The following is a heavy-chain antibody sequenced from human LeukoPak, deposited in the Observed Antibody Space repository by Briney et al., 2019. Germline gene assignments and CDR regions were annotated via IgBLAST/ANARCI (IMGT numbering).Heavy chain of an antibody. V-gene: IGHV1-18*01. CDR1: GGTFSRYT. D-gene: IGHD1-7*01. CDR3: ARDLRELLPDY. J-gene: IGHJ4*02. CDR2: ISAYNGNT. Sequence: ASVKVSCKASGGTFSRYTLNWVRQAPGQGLEWMGWISAYNGNTNYAQKFQGRVTITRDTSASTAYMELSSLRSEDTAVYYCARDLRELLPDYWGQGTLVTVSS.